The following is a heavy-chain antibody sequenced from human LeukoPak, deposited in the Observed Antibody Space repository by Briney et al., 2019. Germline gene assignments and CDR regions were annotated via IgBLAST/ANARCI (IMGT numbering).Heavy chain of an antibody. CDR2: INSDGSGT. CDR3: ARDRLTNDAFDI. D-gene: IGHD2-8*01. J-gene: IGHJ3*02. CDR1: GFTFNSYW. V-gene: IGHV3-74*01. Sequence: GGSLRLSCAASGFTFNSYWMHWVRQAPGKGRMSVSRINSDGSGTSDADFVKGRFTISRDNSKNTLYLQMNSLRAEDTAMYYCARDRLTNDAFDIWGQGTMVTVSS.